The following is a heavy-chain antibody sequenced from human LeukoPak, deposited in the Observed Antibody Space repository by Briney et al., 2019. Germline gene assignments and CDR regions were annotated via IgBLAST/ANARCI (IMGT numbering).Heavy chain of an antibody. V-gene: IGHV3-23*01. J-gene: IGHJ4*02. CDR1: GYAFSSHG. Sequence: GGSLRLSCAASGYAFSSHGLTWVRQAPGKGPEWVSTINGPGDNPYYAETVKGRFTISRDNSKNTLYLQMHSLRAEDTAIYYCAKVSVCYGCYLDFWGQGTLVTVS. CDR3: AKVSVCYGCYLDF. CDR2: INGPGDNP. D-gene: IGHD3-16*01.